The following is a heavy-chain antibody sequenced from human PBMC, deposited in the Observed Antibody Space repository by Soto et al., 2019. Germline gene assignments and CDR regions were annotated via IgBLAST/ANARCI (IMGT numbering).Heavy chain of an antibody. CDR2: IHHSGST. V-gene: IGHV4-31*03. D-gene: IGHD6-13*01. Sequence: QVQLQESGPRLVEPSQTLSLTCTVSGDSISGEGWYWSWIRQYSGRGLEWIGYIHHSGSTYSNPSLKSRVSISVDTSKTQFFLKLTSVTAADTAVYYCARAWTATAGWANWFALWGQGTLVTVSS. J-gene: IGHJ5*02. CDR1: GDSISGEGWY. CDR3: ARAWTATAGWANWFAL.